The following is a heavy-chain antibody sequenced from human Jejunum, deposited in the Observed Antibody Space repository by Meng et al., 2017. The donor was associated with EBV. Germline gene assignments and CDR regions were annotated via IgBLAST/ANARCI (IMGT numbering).Heavy chain of an antibody. CDR1: RYTFTRYA. V-gene: IGHV7-4-1*02. J-gene: IGHJ4*02. D-gene: IGHD5-24*01. CDR2: INTKTGNP. CDR3: ARDVETATFDY. Sequence: LVTVGYVVKKPGASVKVSCETSRYTFTRYAMNWVRQAPGKGLEWMGWINTKTGNPSYTQGFTGRFVFSLDTSVSTAYLQISSLKAEDTAVYYCARDVETATFDYWGQGTLVTVSS.